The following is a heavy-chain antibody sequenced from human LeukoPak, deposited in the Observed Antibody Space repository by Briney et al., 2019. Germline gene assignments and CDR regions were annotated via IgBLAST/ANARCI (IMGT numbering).Heavy chain of an antibody. Sequence: ASVKVSCKASGGTFSSYAISWVRQAPGQGLEWMGGIIPIFGTANYAQKFQGRVTITTDESTSTAYMELSSLRSEDTAVYYCARVFSSVEGGYYFDYWGQGTLVTVSS. D-gene: IGHD1-26*01. J-gene: IGHJ4*02. CDR1: GGTFSSYA. CDR2: IIPIFGTA. V-gene: IGHV1-69*05. CDR3: ARVFSSVEGGYYFDY.